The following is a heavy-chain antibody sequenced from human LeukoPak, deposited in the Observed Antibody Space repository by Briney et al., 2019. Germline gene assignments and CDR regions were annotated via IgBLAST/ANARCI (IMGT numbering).Heavy chain of an antibody. CDR3: AREVASSVEY. D-gene: IGHD3-10*01. V-gene: IGHV4-39*02. Sequence: SETLSLTCTASGDSIKNTSYHWGWIRQPPGKGLEWIGSIYYSGTTYYNPSLVSRLTISVDTSRNQFSLRLSSVTAADTAVYHCAREVASSVEYWGQGSLVTVSS. CDR1: GDSIKNTSYH. J-gene: IGHJ4*02. CDR2: IYYSGTT.